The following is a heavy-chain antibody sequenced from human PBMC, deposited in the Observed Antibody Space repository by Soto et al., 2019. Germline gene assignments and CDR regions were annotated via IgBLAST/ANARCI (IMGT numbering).Heavy chain of an antibody. V-gene: IGHV4-39*01. J-gene: IGHJ4*02. CDR3: ASFGMVRGVIPDY. D-gene: IGHD3-10*01. Sequence: SETLSLTCTVSGVSISSSSYYWGWIRQPPGKGLEWIGSIYYSGSTYYNPSLKSRVTIPVDTSKNQFSLKLSSVTAADTALYYCASFGMVRGVIPDYWGQGTLVTVSS. CDR2: IYYSGST. CDR1: GVSISSSSYY.